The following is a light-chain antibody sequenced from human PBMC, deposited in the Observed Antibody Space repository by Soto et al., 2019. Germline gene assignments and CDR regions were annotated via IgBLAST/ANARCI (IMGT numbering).Light chain of an antibody. CDR1: ALPKQY. CDR3: QSGDSSGTIV. V-gene: IGLV3-25*03. CDR2: KDR. Sequence: SYELTQPRSVSVYPGQTARITCSGDALPKQYAYWYQQKPGQAPVVVIYKDRERPSGIPERLSGSSSGTVVTLTISGVEAEDEADYYCQSGDSSGTIVFGGGTKLTVL. J-gene: IGLJ2*01.